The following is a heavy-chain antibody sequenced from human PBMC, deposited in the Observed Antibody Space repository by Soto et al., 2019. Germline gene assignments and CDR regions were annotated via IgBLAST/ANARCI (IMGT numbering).Heavy chain of an antibody. Sequence: SETLSLTCAVSGGSISSPNLWTWVRQPPGKGLEWIGEIYHIGSTTFNPSLKSRVTVSVDKSKTHFSLKLRSVTAADTAVYYCARDRAGGYSDYWRQGTLVTVSS. CDR3: ARDRAGGYSDY. D-gene: IGHD5-12*01. CDR1: GGSISSPNL. CDR2: IYHIGST. V-gene: IGHV4-4*02. J-gene: IGHJ4*02.